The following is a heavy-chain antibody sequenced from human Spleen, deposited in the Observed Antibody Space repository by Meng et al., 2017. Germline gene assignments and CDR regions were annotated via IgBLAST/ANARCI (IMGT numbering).Heavy chain of an antibody. Sequence: QVKLKESGPGLVKPSGTLSLTCGVSGGSISSSNWWSWVRQPPGKELEWIGEISHRGNTKYNPSLKSRVTISVDKSKNQFSLRLTSVTAADTAVYYCARDPPFDSWGQGTLVTVSS. CDR3: ARDPPFDS. CDR1: GGSISSSNW. J-gene: IGHJ4*02. CDR2: ISHRGNT. V-gene: IGHV4-4*02.